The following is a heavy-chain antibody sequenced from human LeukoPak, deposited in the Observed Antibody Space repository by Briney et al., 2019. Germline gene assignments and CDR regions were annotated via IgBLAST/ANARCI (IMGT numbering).Heavy chain of an antibody. J-gene: IGHJ1*01. CDR2: ISGSGGST. Sequence: GGSLRLSCAASGFTFSSYAMSWVRQAPGKGLERVSAISGSGGSTYYADSVRGRFTISRDNSKNTLYLQMNSLRAEDTAVYYCAKSGYDYAEYFQHWGQGTLVTVSS. CDR3: AKSGYDYAEYFQH. V-gene: IGHV3-23*01. D-gene: IGHD5-12*01. CDR1: GFTFSSYA.